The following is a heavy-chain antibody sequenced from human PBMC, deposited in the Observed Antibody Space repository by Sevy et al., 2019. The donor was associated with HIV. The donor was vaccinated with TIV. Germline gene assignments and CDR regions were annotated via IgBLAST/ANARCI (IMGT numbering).Heavy chain of an antibody. V-gene: IGHV3-48*02. CDR3: AREREAAAGTNKEFDY. CDR1: GFTFSSYS. J-gene: IGHJ4*02. CDR2: ISSSSSTI. Sequence: GGSLRLSCAASGFTFSSYSMNWVRQAPGKGLEWVSYISSSSSTIYYADSVKGRFTISRDNAKNPLYLQMNSLRDEDTAVYYCAREREAAAGTNKEFDYWGQGTLVTVSS. D-gene: IGHD6-13*01.